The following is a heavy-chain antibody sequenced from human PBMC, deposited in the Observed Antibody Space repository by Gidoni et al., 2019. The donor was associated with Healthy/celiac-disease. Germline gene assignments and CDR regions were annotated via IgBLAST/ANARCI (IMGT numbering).Heavy chain of an antibody. J-gene: IGHJ4*02. V-gene: IGHV4-39*07. CDR1: GRSITSRSYY. CDR3: AGGLGEMAIYYFDY. Sequence: QLQLQESGPGLVKPSETLSLTCTVPGRSITSRSYYWGWVRQPPGKGLEWIGSIYYSGSTYYNPSLKSRVTISVDTSKNQFSLKLSSVTAADTAVYYCAGGLGEMAIYYFDYWGQGTLVTVSS. CDR2: IYYSGST. D-gene: IGHD2-21*01.